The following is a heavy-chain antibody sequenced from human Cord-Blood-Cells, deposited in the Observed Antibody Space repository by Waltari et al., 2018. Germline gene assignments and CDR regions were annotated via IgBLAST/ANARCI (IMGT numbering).Heavy chain of an antibody. CDR3: ARDGGYYDSSGYYY. CDR1: GYTFTSYA. J-gene: IGHJ4*02. CDR2: INAGNSNT. Sequence: QVQLVQSGAEVKKPGASVKVSCKASGYTFTSYAMHLVRQAPGQRLEWMGWINAGNSNTKYSQKFQGRVTITRDTSASTAYMELSSLRSEDTAVYYCARDGGYYDSSGYYYWGQGTLVTVSS. D-gene: IGHD3-22*01. V-gene: IGHV1-3*01.